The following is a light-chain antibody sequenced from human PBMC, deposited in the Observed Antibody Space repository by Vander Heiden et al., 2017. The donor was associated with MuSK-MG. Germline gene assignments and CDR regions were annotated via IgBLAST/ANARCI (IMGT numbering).Light chain of an antibody. CDR2: GAS. CDR3: QQTDTTPWT. CDR1: QSISNY. V-gene: IGKV1-39*01. J-gene: IGKJ1*01. Sequence: DIQMTQSPSSLSASVGDGVTITCRTSQSISNYLNWYQQKPGKVPKLLIYGASTLQSGVPSRFSGSGSGTDFTLTISRLQPEDFATYYCQQTDTTPWTFGQGTRVEI.